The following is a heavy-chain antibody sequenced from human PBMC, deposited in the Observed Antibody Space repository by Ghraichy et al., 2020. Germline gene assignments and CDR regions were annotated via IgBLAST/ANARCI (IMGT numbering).Heavy chain of an antibody. J-gene: IGHJ4*02. V-gene: IGHV5-51*01. CDR2: IYPGDSDT. CDR1: GYSFTSYW. CDR3: ARHDHYYDGSGYYSQGYFDY. D-gene: IGHD3-22*01. Sequence: GESLNISCKGSGYSFTSYWIGWVRQMPGKGLEWMGIIYPGDSDTRYSPSFQGQVTISADKSISTAYLQWSSLKASDTAMYYCARHDHYYDGSGYYSQGYFDYWGQGTLVTVSS.